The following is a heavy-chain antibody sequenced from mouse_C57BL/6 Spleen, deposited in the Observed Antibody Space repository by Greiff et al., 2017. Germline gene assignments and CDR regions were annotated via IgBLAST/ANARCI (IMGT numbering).Heavy chain of an antibody. Sequence: QVQLQQSGAELVRPGASVTLSCKASGYTFTDYGMHWVKQTPVHGLEWIGAIDPETGGTAYNQKFKGKAILTADKSSSTAYMELRSLTSEDSAVYYCTRSGTGTGAMDYWGQGTSVTVSS. CDR3: TRSGTGTGAMDY. CDR2: IDPETGGT. J-gene: IGHJ4*01. V-gene: IGHV1-15*01. CDR1: GYTFTDYG. D-gene: IGHD4-1*01.